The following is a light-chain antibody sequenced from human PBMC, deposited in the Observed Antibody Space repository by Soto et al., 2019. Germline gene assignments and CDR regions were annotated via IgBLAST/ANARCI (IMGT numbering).Light chain of an antibody. CDR1: SSDVGGYNY. Sequence: QSALTQPASVSGSPGQSITISCSGTSSDVGGYNYVSWYQQHPGKAPQVMIYDVSNRPSGVSDRFSGSKSGNMASLTISGLQAEDEADYYCYSYTTSSTYVFGTGTKLTVL. CDR2: DVS. V-gene: IGLV2-14*01. J-gene: IGLJ1*01. CDR3: YSYTTSSTYV.